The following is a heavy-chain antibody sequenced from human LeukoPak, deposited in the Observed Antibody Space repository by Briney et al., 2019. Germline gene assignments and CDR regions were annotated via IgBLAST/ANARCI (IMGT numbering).Heavy chain of an antibody. D-gene: IGHD3-22*01. V-gene: IGHV3-23*01. CDR1: GFTFSDHA. Sequence: GGSLRLSCAASGFTFSDHAMTWVRQAPGKGLEWVSAISGGGNSTYYADSVRGRFTISRDNSRNTLSLQMNRLSAEDTAFYYCARDAWGYYDSSGYSFGSQYYMDVWGKGTTVTVSS. CDR2: ISGGGNST. J-gene: IGHJ6*03. CDR3: ARDAWGYYDSSGYSFGSQYYMDV.